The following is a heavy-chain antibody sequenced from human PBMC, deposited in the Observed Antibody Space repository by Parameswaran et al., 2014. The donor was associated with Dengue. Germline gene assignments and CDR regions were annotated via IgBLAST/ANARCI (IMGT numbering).Heavy chain of an antibody. CDR2: ISSSSSYI. Sequence: VRQAPGRGWDGVSSISSSSSYIYYADSVKGRFTISRDNAKNSLYLQMNSLRAEDTAVYYCARDPRDSYGFFDYWGQGTLVTVSS. J-gene: IGHJ4*02. V-gene: IGHV3-21*01. D-gene: IGHD5-18*01. CDR3: ARDPRDSYGFFDY.